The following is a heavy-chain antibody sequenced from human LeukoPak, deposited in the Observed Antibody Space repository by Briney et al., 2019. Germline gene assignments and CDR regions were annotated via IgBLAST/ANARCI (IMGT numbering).Heavy chain of an antibody. J-gene: IGHJ4*02. Sequence: ASVKVSCKASGYTFTSYGISWVRQAPGQGLEWMGWISAYNGNTNYAQKLQGRVTLTTDTSTSTAYMELRSLRSDDTAVYYCARVIYGDYDFDYGGQGTLVTVSS. CDR1: GYTFTSYG. CDR2: ISAYNGNT. V-gene: IGHV1-18*01. D-gene: IGHD4-17*01. CDR3: ARVIYGDYDFDY.